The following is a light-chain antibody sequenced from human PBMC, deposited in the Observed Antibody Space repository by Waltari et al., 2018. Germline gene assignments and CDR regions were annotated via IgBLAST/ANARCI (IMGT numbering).Light chain of an antibody. CDR3: QKYGSLPAT. V-gene: IGKV3-20*01. CDR2: DAS. J-gene: IGKJ1*01. Sequence: EIMLTQSPGTLSLSPGDRATLSCRASQSISRFLAGYQEKPGQAPRLLLNDASSRATGIPDRFSGSGSGTDFSLTISRLEPEDIAVYYCQKYGSLPATFGQGTKVEIK. CDR1: QSISRF.